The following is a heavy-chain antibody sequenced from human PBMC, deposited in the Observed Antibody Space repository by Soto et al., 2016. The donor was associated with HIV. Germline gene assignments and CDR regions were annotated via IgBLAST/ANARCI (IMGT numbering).Heavy chain of an antibody. V-gene: IGHV1-2*02. CDR1: GYTFTGYY. Sequence: QVQLVQSGAEVKRPGASVKVSCKASGYTFTGYYMHWVRQAPGQGLEWMGWINPNSGGTNYAQKFQGRVTMTRDTSISTAYMELSRLRSDNTAVYYCARGVFSGGYYDSTKSTDLDYWGQGTLVTGLL. J-gene: IGHJ4*02. D-gene: IGHD3-22*01. CDR2: INPNSGGT. CDR3: ARGVFSGGYYDSTKSTDLDY.